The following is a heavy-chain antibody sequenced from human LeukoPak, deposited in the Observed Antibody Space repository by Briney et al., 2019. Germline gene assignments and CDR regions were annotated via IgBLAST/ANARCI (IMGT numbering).Heavy chain of an antibody. D-gene: IGHD3-16*01. V-gene: IGHV3-30*12. Sequence: GGSLRLSCAASGFTFSDYGMHWVRQAPGKGLEWVAVISYDGSNKYYADSVKGRFTISRDNSKNSLYLQMNSLRAEDTAVYYCARDFHDPLGHWGQGTLVTVSS. CDR3: ARDFHDPLGH. J-gene: IGHJ4*02. CDR1: GFTFSDYG. CDR2: ISYDGSNK.